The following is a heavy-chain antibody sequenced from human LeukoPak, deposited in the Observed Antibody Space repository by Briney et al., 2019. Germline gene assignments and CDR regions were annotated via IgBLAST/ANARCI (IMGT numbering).Heavy chain of an antibody. J-gene: IGHJ4*02. V-gene: IGHV4-39*02. CDR1: VGSIRSGSHY. CDR2: IYYSGST. Sequence: SETLSLTCTVSVGSIRSGSHYWVWIRQPPGKGLEWIGSIYYSGSTYYNSSLENRVTISIDTSKNHFSLGLRSLSAADTSVYYCAKRDDSGGNLVDLWGQGTLVTVSS. CDR3: AKRDDSGGNLVDL. D-gene: IGHD3-22*01.